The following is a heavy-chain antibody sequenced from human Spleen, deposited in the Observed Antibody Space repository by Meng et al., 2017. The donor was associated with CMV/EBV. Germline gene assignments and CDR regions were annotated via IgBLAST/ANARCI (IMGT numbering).Heavy chain of an antibody. V-gene: IGHV1-8*01. CDR1: FTSYD. Sequence: FTSYDINWVRQATGRGLEWMGWINPNSGNTGYAQKFQGRVTITRNTSISTAYMELSSLRSDDTAVYYCARFRYCSSTGCYRALGSLGNWGQGTLVTVSS. CDR2: INPNSGNT. D-gene: IGHD2-2*02. CDR3: ARFRYCSSTGCYRALGSLGN. J-gene: IGHJ4*02.